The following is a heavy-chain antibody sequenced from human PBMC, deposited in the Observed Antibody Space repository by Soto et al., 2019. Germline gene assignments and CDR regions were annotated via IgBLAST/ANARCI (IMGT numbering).Heavy chain of an antibody. CDR1: GYTFTSYG. V-gene: IGHV1-18*01. D-gene: IGHD3-10*01. CDR3: ARVGDYYGSLYMDV. CDR2: ISAYNGNT. J-gene: IGHJ6*03. Sequence: ASVKVSCKASGYTFTSYGISWVRQAPGHGLEWMGWISAYNGNTNYAQKLQGRVTMTTDTSTSTAYMELRSLRSDDTAVYYCARVGDYYGSLYMDVWGKGTTVTVSS.